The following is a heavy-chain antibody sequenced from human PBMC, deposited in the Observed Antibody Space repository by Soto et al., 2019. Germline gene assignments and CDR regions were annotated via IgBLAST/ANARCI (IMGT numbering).Heavy chain of an antibody. V-gene: IGHV1-8*02. CDR3: ARRYYYYYYYMDV. Sequence: ASVKVSCXASGYTFTSYYMHWVRQATGQGLEWMGWMDPNSGNTGYAQKFQGRVTMTRNTSISTAYMELSSLRSEDTAVYYCARRYYYYYYYMDVWGKGTTVTVSS. CDR2: MDPNSGNT. CDR1: GYTFTSYY. J-gene: IGHJ6*03.